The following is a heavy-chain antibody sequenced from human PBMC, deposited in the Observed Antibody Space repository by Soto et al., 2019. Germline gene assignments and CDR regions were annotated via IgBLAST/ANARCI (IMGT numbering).Heavy chain of an antibody. CDR2: IYYSWST. V-gene: IGHV4-59*01. Sequence: SETLSLTCTVSGGSISSYYWSWIRQPPGKGLEWIGYIYYSWSTNYNPSLKSRVTISVDTSKNQFSLKLSSVTAADTAVYYCARVLDRNVVVAAPWYYYYYMDVWGKGTTVTVSS. CDR3: ARVLDRNVVVAAPWYYYYYMDV. D-gene: IGHD2-15*01. CDR1: GGSISSYY. J-gene: IGHJ6*03.